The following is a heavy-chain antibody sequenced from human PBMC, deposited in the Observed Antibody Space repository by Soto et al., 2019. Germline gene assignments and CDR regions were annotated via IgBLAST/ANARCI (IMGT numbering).Heavy chain of an antibody. CDR3: ANYQRAVPHYDMDV. D-gene: IGHD1-26*01. J-gene: IGHJ6*02. CDR1: GDSVSSRNYH. V-gene: IGHV4-61*01. Sequence: PSETLSLTCTVSGDSVSSRNYHWTWIRQPPGKGLEWIGYISYRGDTNYSPPLKSRLTISTLTPKNQCPRKLNSVTAADTAVYYCANYQRAVPHYDMDVWGQGTTVTVSS. CDR2: ISYRGDT.